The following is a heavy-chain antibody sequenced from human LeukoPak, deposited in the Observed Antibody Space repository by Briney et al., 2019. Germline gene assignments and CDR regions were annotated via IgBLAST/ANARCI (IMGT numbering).Heavy chain of an antibody. CDR3: ARDLAYDSSGPIDY. D-gene: IGHD3-22*01. J-gene: IGHJ4*02. CDR1: GYTFTSYG. CDR2: IGAYNSNT. Sequence: ASVKLSCKASGYTFTSYGISWVRQPPGQGLEWMGWIGAYNSNTNYAQKLQGRVTMTTDTYTSTAYMKLRSVRSDDTAVYYCARDLAYDSSGPIDYWGQGTLVTVSS. V-gene: IGHV1-18*04.